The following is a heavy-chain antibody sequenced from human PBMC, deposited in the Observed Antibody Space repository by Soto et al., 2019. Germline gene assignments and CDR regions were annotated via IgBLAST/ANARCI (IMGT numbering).Heavy chain of an antibody. CDR3: AKTPWQWLVYFDY. D-gene: IGHD6-19*01. V-gene: IGHV3-23*01. Sequence: GGSLRLSCAASGFTFSNYAIAWVRQAPGKGLEWVSGISGSGGTTYYADSVKGRFTISRDNSKDTLHLQMNSLRAEDTAVYYCAKTPWQWLVYFDYWGQGALVTVSS. J-gene: IGHJ4*02. CDR2: ISGSGGTT. CDR1: GFTFSNYA.